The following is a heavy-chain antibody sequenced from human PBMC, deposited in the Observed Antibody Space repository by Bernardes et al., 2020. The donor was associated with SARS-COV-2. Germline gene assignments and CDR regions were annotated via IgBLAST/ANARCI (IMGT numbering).Heavy chain of an antibody. Sequence: SEPLSLTCTVSGGSISSYYWSWIRQPAGKGLEWIGRIYTSGSTNYNPSLKSRVTMSVDTSKNQFSLKLSSVTAADTAVYYCARDSIGSSGWYLDYYYGMDVWGQGTTVTVSS. J-gene: IGHJ6*02. CDR1: GGSISSYY. CDR3: ARDSIGSSGWYLDYYYGMDV. CDR2: IYTSGST. D-gene: IGHD6-19*01. V-gene: IGHV4-4*07.